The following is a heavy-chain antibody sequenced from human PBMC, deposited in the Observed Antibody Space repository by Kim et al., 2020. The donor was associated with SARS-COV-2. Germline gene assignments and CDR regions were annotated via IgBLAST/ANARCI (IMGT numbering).Heavy chain of an antibody. CDR3: ARTSSWYGEGFDP. D-gene: IGHD6-13*01. Sequence: YTPSYPGQVTISADKPTTTAYLQWSSLKASDTAMYYCARTSSWYGEGFDPWGQGTLVTVSS. J-gene: IGHJ5*02. V-gene: IGHV5-51*04.